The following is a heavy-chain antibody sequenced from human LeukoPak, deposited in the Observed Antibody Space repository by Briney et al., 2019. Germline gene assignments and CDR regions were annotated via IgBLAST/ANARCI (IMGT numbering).Heavy chain of an antibody. CDR2: ISSSSSYI. J-gene: IGHJ3*02. V-gene: IGHV3-21*01. CDR1: GFTFSSYS. D-gene: IGHD3-22*01. CDR3: ARDLRVVPRAFDI. Sequence: PGGSLRLSCAASGFTFSSYSMNWVRQAPGKGLEWVSSISSSSSYIYYADSVKGRFTISRGNAKNSLYLQMNSLRAEDTAVYYCARDLRVVPRAFDIWGQGTMVTVSS.